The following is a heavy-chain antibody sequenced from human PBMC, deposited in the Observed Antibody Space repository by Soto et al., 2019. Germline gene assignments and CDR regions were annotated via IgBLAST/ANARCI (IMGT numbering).Heavy chain of an antibody. D-gene: IGHD1-1*01. V-gene: IGHV3-21*01. CDR2: VSSSSSYI. CDR1: VFTFSSYS. J-gene: IGHJ5*02. Sequence: WWSLRLASSASVFTFSSYSMNWVRQAPGKGLEWVSSVSSSSSYIYYADSVKGRFTISRDNAKNSLYLQMNSLRAEDTAVYYCAREGSLQHLGPWGQGTPVTVSS. CDR3: AREGSLQHLGP.